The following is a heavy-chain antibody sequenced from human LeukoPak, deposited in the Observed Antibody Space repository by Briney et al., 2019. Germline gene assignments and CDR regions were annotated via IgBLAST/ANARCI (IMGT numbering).Heavy chain of an antibody. V-gene: IGHV5-51*01. D-gene: IGHD6-13*01. CDR1: GYSFSVYW. Sequence: GESLKISCKTSGYSFSVYWIGWVRQMPGKGLEWMGIIYPGDSDTRYSPSFQGQVTISADKSISTAYLQWSSLKASDTAMYYCARRYSSWYPEHYIFDYWGQGTLVTVSS. J-gene: IGHJ4*02. CDR2: IYPGDSDT. CDR3: ARRYSSWYPEHYIFDY.